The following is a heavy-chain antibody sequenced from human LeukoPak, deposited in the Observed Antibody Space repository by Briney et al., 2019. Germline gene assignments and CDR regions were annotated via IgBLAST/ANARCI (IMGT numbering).Heavy chain of an antibody. CDR3: ARTAYGSGSYSTNRNWFDP. D-gene: IGHD3-10*01. Sequence: GGSLRLSCAASGFTFSSHWMSWVRQAPGKGLEWVANIKQDGSEKYYVDSVKGRFTISRDNAKNSLFLQMNSLRAEDTAAYYCARTAYGSGSYSTNRNWFDPWGQGTLVTVSS. J-gene: IGHJ5*02. V-gene: IGHV3-7*01. CDR2: IKQDGSEK. CDR1: GFTFSSHW.